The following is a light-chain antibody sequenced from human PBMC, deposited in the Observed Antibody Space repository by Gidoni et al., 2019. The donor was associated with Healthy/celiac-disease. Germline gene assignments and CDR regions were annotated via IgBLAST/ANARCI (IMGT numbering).Light chain of an antibody. Sequence: DIQMTQSPSSLSASVGDSVTITCQASQVISNYLNWYQQKPGKAPKLLIYDASNLETGVPSRFSGSGSGTDFTFTISSLQPEDIATYYCQRYDKLPLTFGGGTKVEIK. CDR1: QVISNY. J-gene: IGKJ4*01. CDR2: DAS. V-gene: IGKV1-33*01. CDR3: QRYDKLPLT.